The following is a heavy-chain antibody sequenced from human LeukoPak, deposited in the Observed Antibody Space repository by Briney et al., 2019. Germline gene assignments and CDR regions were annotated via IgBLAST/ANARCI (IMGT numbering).Heavy chain of an antibody. Sequence: GGSLRLSCAASGFTFDDYAMHWVRQAPGKGLEWVSGISWNSGSIGYADSVKGRFTISRDNAKNSLYLQMNSLRAEDTALYYCAKRGLNSYYFDYWGQGTLVTVFS. V-gene: IGHV3-9*01. D-gene: IGHD3-10*01. J-gene: IGHJ4*02. CDR2: ISWNSGSI. CDR3: AKRGLNSYYFDY. CDR1: GFTFDDYA.